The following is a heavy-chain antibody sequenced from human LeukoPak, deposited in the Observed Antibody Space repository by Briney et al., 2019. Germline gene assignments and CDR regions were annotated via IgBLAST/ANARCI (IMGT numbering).Heavy chain of an antibody. CDR1: GGTFSSYA. D-gene: IGHD2-21*02. Sequence: ASVTVSCKASGGTFSSYAISWVRQAPGQGLEWMGWMNPNSGNTGYAQKFQGRVTMTRNTSIITAYMELSSLRSEDTAVYYCARSDYGVTAIDYWGQGTLVTVSS. J-gene: IGHJ4*02. CDR2: MNPNSGNT. V-gene: IGHV1-8*02. CDR3: ARSDYGVTAIDY.